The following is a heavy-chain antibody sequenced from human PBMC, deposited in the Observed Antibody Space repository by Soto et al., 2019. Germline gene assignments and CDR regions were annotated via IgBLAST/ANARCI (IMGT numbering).Heavy chain of an antibody. CDR1: GDALTGYY. J-gene: IGHJ5*02. CDR2: INPNSGGT. D-gene: IGHD1-7*01. CDR3: GRRSGTTEIRFDP. V-gene: IGHV1-2*02. Sequence: ASVKVSCKASGDALTGYYMQWVRQAPGQGLEWMGWINPNSGGTNYAQKFKVRVTMTRDTSISTAYMELSGLRSDDTAVYYGGRRSGTTEIRFDPWGQGTLVTVSS.